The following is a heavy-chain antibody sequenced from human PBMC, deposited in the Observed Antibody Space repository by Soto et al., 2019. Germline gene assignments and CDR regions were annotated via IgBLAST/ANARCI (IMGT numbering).Heavy chain of an antibody. Sequence: GGSLRLSCAASGFTFSNALMTWVRQAPGKGLEWVGRIKSKSDGATTDYAAPVRGRFIISRDNSKNTLYLQMSSLSADDTAVYYCVKSRGGNNFDFFDWGQGALVTVSS. J-gene: IGHJ4*02. CDR1: GFTFSNAL. D-gene: IGHD5-12*01. V-gene: IGHV3-15*05. CDR2: IKSKSDGATT. CDR3: VKSRGGNNFDFFD.